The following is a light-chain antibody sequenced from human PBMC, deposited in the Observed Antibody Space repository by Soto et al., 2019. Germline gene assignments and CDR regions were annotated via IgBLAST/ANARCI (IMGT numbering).Light chain of an antibody. CDR3: QQYTTCSYT. CDR2: RAS. V-gene: IGKV1-5*03. Sequence: DIQMTQSPSTLSASVGDRVTITCRASQSISTSLAWYQQKPGKAPKLLIYRASTLESGAPSRFTGSGSGTEFTLTISSLQPDDFATYYCQQYTTCSYTFGQGTKLEIK. J-gene: IGKJ2*01. CDR1: QSISTS.